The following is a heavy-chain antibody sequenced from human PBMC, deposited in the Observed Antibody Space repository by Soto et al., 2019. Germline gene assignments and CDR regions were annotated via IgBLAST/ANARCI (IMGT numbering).Heavy chain of an antibody. J-gene: IGHJ5*02. V-gene: IGHV1-69*12. CDR3: AGESPHATGYGSHVEWCDP. D-gene: IGHD3-10*01. CDR1: GGTFSSYA. CDR2: IIPIFGTA. Sequence: QVQLVQSGAEVKKPGSSVKVSCKASGGTFSSYAISWVRQAPGQGLEWMGGIIPIFGTANYAQKFQGRVTITADESTTTAYMDLSRLRSEDTAGYYWAGESPHATGYGSHVEWCDPWGQGTLVTVSA.